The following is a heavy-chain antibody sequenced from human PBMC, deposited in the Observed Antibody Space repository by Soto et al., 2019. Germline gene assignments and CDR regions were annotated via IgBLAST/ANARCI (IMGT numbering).Heavy chain of an antibody. Sequence: GASVKVSCKASGYTFTSYDINWVRQATGQGLEWMGWMNPNSGNTGYAQKFQGRVTMTRNTSISTAYMELSSLRSEDTAVYYCARGRLLWFGELSLNWFDLWGQGTLVTVSS. CDR3: ARGRLLWFGELSLNWFDL. CDR1: GYTFTSYD. D-gene: IGHD3-10*01. V-gene: IGHV1-8*01. CDR2: MNPNSGNT. J-gene: IGHJ5*02.